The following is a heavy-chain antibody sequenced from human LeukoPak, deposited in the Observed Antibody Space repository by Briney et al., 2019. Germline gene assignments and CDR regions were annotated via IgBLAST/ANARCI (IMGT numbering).Heavy chain of an antibody. V-gene: IGHV4-61*02. Sequence: PSETLSLTCSVSGGSVSSGPYFWTWIRQPAGRGLEWIGRIHTSGSPNYNSPLKSRVTILTDTSNNHFSLNLKSVTAADTAVYYCARERLGEGGLDIWGQGIMVTVSS. J-gene: IGHJ3*02. CDR2: IHTSGSP. D-gene: IGHD3-10*01. CDR1: GGSVSSGPYF. CDR3: ARERLGEGGLDI.